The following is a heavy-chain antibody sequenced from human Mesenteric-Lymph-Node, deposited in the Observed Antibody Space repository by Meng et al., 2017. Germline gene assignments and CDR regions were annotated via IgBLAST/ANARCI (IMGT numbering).Heavy chain of an antibody. CDR2: IYHSGST. D-gene: IGHD3-10*01. V-gene: IGHV4-4*02. CDR1: GGSIRSGNW. Sequence: QVQLRDAAPGLVKPSGTLSLTCAVSGGSIRSGNWWSWVRQPPGKGLEWIGEIYHSGSTNYNPSLKSRVTISVDKSKNQFSLKLSSVTAADTAVYYCARGDTIIRGVIGYWGQGSLVTVSS. CDR3: ARGDTIIRGVIGY. J-gene: IGHJ4*02.